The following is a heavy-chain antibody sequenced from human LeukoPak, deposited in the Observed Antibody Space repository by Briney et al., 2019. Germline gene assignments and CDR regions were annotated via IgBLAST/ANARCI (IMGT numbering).Heavy chain of an antibody. J-gene: IGHJ4*02. Sequence: PGGSLRLSCAASGFTFSSYWMSWVRQAPGKGLEWVANIKQDGSEKYYVDSVKGRFTISRDNAKNSLYLQMNSLRAEDTAVYYCARTLREYYYDSSGYYGESDYWGQGTLVTVSS. CDR1: GFTFSSYW. D-gene: IGHD3-22*01. V-gene: IGHV3-7*01. CDR3: ARTLREYYYDSSGYYGESDY. CDR2: IKQDGSEK.